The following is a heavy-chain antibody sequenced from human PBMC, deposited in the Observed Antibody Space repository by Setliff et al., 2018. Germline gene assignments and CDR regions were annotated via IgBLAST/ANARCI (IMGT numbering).Heavy chain of an antibody. CDR2: IGGHNDDP. Sequence: GASVKVSCKASGYPFNNYGISWLRQTPGQGLGWMGWIGGHNDDPLFAQKFQGRVTMTTDTSTTTAYMELKSLRSDDTAVYYCARSWRAGALNHFDYWGQGSRVTVSS. CDR3: ARSWRAGALNHFDY. J-gene: IGHJ4*02. V-gene: IGHV1-18*01. D-gene: IGHD3-3*01. CDR1: GYPFNNYG.